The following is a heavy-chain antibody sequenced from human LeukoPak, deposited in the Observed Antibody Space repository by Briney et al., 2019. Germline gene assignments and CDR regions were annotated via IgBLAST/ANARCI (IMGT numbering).Heavy chain of an antibody. Sequence: GGSLRLSCGASGFTFSSYAMSWVRQAPGKGREWVSATSGCGGSTYYADSVTGRFTISRDNSKNTLYLQMNSLRAEDTAVYYCAKVRWPFGGGLLGLWGQGTLVTVSS. D-gene: IGHD3-16*01. CDR3: AKVRWPFGGGLLGL. J-gene: IGHJ4*02. V-gene: IGHV3-23*01. CDR2: TSGCGGST. CDR1: GFTFSSYA.